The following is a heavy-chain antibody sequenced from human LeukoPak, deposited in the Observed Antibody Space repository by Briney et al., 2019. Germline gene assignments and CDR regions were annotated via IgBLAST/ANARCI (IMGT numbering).Heavy chain of an antibody. Sequence: GGSLRLSCAASGFTFSSYWMHWVRQAPGKGLVWVSRINSDGSSTSYADSVKGRFTISRDNSKNTLYLQMNSLRAEDTAVYYCAKAYYDYEDYFDYWGQGTLVTVSS. D-gene: IGHD3-22*01. CDR1: GFTFSSYW. CDR3: AKAYYDYEDYFDY. J-gene: IGHJ4*02. CDR2: INSDGSST. V-gene: IGHV3-74*01.